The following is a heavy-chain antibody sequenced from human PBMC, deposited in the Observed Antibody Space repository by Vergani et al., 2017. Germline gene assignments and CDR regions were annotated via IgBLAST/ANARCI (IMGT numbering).Heavy chain of an antibody. D-gene: IGHD6-13*01. CDR3: ARSRIAAAGLGYYDGMDV. CDR2: IDWDDDK. V-gene: IGHV2-70*11. CDR1: GFTFSNAW. J-gene: IGHJ6*02. Sequence: LRLSCAASGFTFSNAWMSWIRQPPGKALEWLARIDWDDDKYYSTSLKTRLTISKDTSKNQVVLTMTNMDPVDTATYYCARSRIAAAGLGYYDGMDVWGQGP.